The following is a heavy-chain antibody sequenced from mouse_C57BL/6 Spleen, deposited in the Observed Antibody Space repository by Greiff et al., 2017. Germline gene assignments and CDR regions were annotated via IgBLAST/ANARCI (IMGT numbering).Heavy chain of an antibody. D-gene: IGHD3-3*01. CDR3: ARPLGQYYFDY. Sequence: EVQLVESGGDLVKPGGSLKLSCAASGFTFSSYGMSWVRQTPDKRLEWVATISSGGSYTYYPDSVKGRFTISRDNAKNTLYLQMSSLKSEDTAMYYCARPLGQYYFDYWGQGTTLTVSS. CDR2: ISSGGSYT. J-gene: IGHJ2*01. CDR1: GFTFSSYG. V-gene: IGHV5-6*01.